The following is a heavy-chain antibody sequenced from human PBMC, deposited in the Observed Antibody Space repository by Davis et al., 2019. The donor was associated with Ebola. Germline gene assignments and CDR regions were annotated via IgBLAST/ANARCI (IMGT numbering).Heavy chain of an antibody. Sequence: SLKISCAASGFTFSSYGMHWVRQAPGKGLEWVSGISWNSGSIGYADSVKGRFTISRDNAKNSLYLQMNSLRAEDTALYYCAKAASGSSWYYFDYWGQGTLVTVSS. CDR3: AKAASGSSWYYFDY. D-gene: IGHD6-13*01. CDR2: ISWNSGSI. CDR1: GFTFSSYG. J-gene: IGHJ4*02. V-gene: IGHV3-9*01.